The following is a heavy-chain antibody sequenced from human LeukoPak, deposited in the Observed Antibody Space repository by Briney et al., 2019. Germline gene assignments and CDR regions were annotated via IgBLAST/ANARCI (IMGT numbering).Heavy chain of an antibody. Sequence: GGSLRLSCAASGFTVSSNYMSWVRQAPGKGLEWVSVIYSGGSTYYADSVKGRFTISRDNPKNTLYLQMNSLRAEDTAVYYCAGPYDYVWGSYPPLGYWGQGTLVTVSS. D-gene: IGHD3-16*02. CDR2: IYSGGST. CDR3: AGPYDYVWGSYPPLGY. J-gene: IGHJ4*02. V-gene: IGHV3-66*01. CDR1: GFTVSSNY.